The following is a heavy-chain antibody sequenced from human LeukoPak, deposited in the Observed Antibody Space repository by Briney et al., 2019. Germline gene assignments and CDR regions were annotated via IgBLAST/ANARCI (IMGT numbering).Heavy chain of an antibody. CDR1: GFTFSSYA. CDR2: ISSNGGST. V-gene: IGHV3-64*01. J-gene: IGHJ4*02. Sequence: GGSLRLSCAASGFTFSSYAMHWVRQAPGKGLEYVSAISSNGGSTYYANSVKGRFTISRDNSKNTLYLQMGSLRAEDMAVYYCARAPRTITVTTYVYYFDYWGQGTLVTVSS. D-gene: IGHD4-11*01. CDR3: ARAPRTITVTTYVYYFDY.